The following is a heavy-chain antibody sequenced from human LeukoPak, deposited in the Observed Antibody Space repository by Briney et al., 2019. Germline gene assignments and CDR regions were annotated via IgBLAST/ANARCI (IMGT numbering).Heavy chain of an antibody. CDR3: ARDLAESDAFDI. Sequence: PSETLSLTCTVSGDSMTSYFWTWIRQPPGKGLEWIGYIYYSGSTNYNPSLKSRVTISVDTSKNQFSLKLKSVTAADTAVYYCARDLAESDAFDIWGQGTMVTVSS. J-gene: IGHJ3*02. CDR2: IYYSGST. V-gene: IGHV4-59*01. CDR1: GDSMTSYF.